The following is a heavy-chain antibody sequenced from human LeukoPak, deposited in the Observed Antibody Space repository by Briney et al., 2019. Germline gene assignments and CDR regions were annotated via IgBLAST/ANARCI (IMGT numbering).Heavy chain of an antibody. J-gene: IGHJ5*02. CDR2: IYYSGST. CDR1: GGSISSYY. Sequence: SETLSLTCTVSGGSISSYYWSWIRQPPGKGLEWIGYIYYSGSTNYNPSLKSRVTISVDTSKNQFSLKLSSVTAADTAVYYCARGRKNDFWSGYWFDPWGQGTLVTVSS. D-gene: IGHD3-3*01. CDR3: ARGRKNDFWSGYWFDP. V-gene: IGHV4-59*08.